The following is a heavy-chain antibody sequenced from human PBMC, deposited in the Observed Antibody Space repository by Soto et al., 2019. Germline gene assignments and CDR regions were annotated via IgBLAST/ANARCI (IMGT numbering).Heavy chain of an antibody. CDR2: ISYDGSNN. D-gene: IGHD4-17*01. CDR1: GFTFSSFG. J-gene: IGHJ4*02. V-gene: IGHV3-30*18. Sequence: WGSLRLPWAASGFTFSSFGRQRVPQATGKGLEWLAVISYDGSNNYYADSVKGRFTNSRDNSKNTLYLQMNSLRAEDTAVYYCAKERGYGDDFYFDYWGQGTLVSLSS. CDR3: AKERGYGDDFYFDY.